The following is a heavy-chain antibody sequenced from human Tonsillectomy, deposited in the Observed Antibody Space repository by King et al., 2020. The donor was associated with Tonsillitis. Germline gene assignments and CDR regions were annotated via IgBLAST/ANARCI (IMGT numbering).Heavy chain of an antibody. CDR3: ARGTLGIFGVVSHFDY. CDR1: CVSISSGGYY. V-gene: IGHV4-31*03. J-gene: IGHJ4*02. Sequence: QLQESCPGLVKPSQTLSLTFTVSCVSISSGGYYLGWIRQHPGEGLEWFGYCYSSGSTYYNPSFKSRVPISVETAKNQFSLKLSSVTAADTAVYYCARGTLGIFGVVSHFDYWGQGTLVTVSS. CDR2: CYSSGST. D-gene: IGHD3-3*01.